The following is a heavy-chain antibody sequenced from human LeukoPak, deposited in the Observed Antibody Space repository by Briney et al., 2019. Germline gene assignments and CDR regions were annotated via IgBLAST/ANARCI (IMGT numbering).Heavy chain of an antibody. Sequence: PSETLSLTCTVSGGSISSTGYYWTWIRQPAGKGLEWIGHIDNSGSTNCNPSLKSRVTISVDTSKNQFSLNLTSVTAADTAVYYCPRDCEFCDLLFYMNVWGKGTTVTVSS. CDR1: GGSISSTGYY. J-gene: IGHJ6*03. CDR3: PRDCEFCDLLFYMNV. CDR2: IDNSGST. V-gene: IGHV4-61*09. D-gene: IGHD3-16*01.